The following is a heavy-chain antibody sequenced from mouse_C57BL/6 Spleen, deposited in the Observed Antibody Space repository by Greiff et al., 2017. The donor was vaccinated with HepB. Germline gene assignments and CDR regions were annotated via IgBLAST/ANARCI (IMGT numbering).Heavy chain of an antibody. V-gene: IGHV1-69*01. CDR2: IDPSDSYT. Sequence: QVQLRQPGAELVMPGASVKLSCKASGYTFTSYWMHWVKQRPGQGLEWIGEIDPSDSYTNYNQKFKGKSTLTVDKSSSTAYMQLSSLTSEDSAVYYCARGKLPFAYWGQGTLVTVSA. CDR1: GYTFTSYW. J-gene: IGHJ3*01. CDR3: ARGKLPFAY.